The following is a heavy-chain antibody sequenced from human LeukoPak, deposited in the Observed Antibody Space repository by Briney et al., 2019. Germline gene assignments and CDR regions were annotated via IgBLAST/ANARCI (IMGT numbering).Heavy chain of an antibody. CDR2: ISYDGSNK. D-gene: IGHD2-15*01. J-gene: IGHJ3*02. Sequence: GSLRLSCAASGFTFSSYAMHWVRQAPGKGLEWVAVISYDGSNKYCADSVKGRFTISRDNSKNTLYLQMNSLRAEDTAVYYCARGLSYCSGGSCYSAARDAFDIWGQGTMVTVSS. CDR3: ARGLSYCSGGSCYSAARDAFDI. V-gene: IGHV3-30-3*01. CDR1: GFTFSSYA.